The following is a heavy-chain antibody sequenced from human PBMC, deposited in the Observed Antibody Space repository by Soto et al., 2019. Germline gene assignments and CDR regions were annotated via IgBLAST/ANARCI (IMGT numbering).Heavy chain of an antibody. Sequence: QVQLQQWGAGLLKPSETLSLTCAVSGGSFSGYFWSWIRQPPGKGLEWIGEINHRESTNYTPSLRRRVTMSVDTSKNQFSLRLSSVTAADTAVYYCARDPTVLTHYYGSGLFDYWGQGTLVTVSS. V-gene: IGHV4-34*01. J-gene: IGHJ4*02. CDR1: GGSFSGYF. CDR3: ARDPTVLTHYYGSGLFDY. D-gene: IGHD3-10*01. CDR2: INHREST.